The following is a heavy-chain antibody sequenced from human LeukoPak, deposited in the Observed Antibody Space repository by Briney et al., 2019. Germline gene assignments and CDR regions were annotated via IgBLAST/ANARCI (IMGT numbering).Heavy chain of an antibody. V-gene: IGHV1-18*01. CDR1: GYTFTNYY. D-gene: IGHD3-3*01. CDR2: ISGYNGNT. Sequence: ASVKVSCKASGYTFTNYYIHWVRQAPGQGLEWMGWISGYNGNTNYAQKLQGRVTMTTDTSTSTAYMELRSVRSDDTAVYYCARDHATGSSYAFEIWGQGTMVTVSS. J-gene: IGHJ3*02. CDR3: ARDHATGSSYAFEI.